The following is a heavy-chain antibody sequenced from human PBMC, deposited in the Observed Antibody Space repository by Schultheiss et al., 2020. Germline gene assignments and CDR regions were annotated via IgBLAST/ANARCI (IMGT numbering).Heavy chain of an antibody. CDR1: GFTFSSYA. V-gene: IGHV3-23*01. J-gene: IGHJ4*02. CDR3: AKDSWIQLWLVFTPDY. Sequence: GGSLRLSCAASGFTFSSYAMSWVRQAPGKGLEWVSAISGSGGSTYYADSVKGRFTISRDNSKNTLYLQMNSLRAEDTAVYYCAKDSWIQLWLVFTPDYWGQGTLVTVSS. D-gene: IGHD5-18*01. CDR2: ISGSGGST.